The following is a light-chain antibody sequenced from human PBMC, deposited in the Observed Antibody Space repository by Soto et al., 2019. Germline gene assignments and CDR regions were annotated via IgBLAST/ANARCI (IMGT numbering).Light chain of an antibody. CDR1: HDITSY. J-gene: IGKJ3*01. CDR2: DAS. Sequence: DIQMTQSPSSLSASVGDRVTITCQASHDITSYLTWYQHKPGKAPKLLIYDASILEAGVSSRFSGTGSGTDFTFTISSLQPEDVATYYCQKCDYLPIFGPGTTVDFK. V-gene: IGKV1-33*01. CDR3: QKCDYLPI.